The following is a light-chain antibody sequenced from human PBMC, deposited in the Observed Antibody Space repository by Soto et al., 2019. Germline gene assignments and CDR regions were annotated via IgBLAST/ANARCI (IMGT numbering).Light chain of an antibody. J-gene: IGKJ2*01. CDR1: QSISSN. CDR2: DAS. V-gene: IGKV3-15*01. CDR3: QQYNNWPPYT. Sequence: EIVMTQSPATLSVSPGERATLSCRASQSISSNLAWYQQKPGQAPRLLIYDASTRTTGIPARFSVSGSGTESTLTISSLQSEDFAVYYCQQYNNWPPYTFGQGTKLEIK.